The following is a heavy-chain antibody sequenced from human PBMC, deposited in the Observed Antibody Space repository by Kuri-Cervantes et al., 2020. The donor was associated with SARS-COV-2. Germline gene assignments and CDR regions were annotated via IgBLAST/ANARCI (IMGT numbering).Heavy chain of an antibody. J-gene: IGHJ4*02. Sequence: ESLKISCTVSGDSISNYYWSWIRQPDGKGQEWIGRYYNSGNTNYSPSLKSRVTMSLDTSKNQFSLKLSSVTAADTAVYYCARDGEKAGYCSSTSCYFDYWGQGTLVTVSS. CDR1: GDSISNYY. CDR3: ARDGEKAGYCSSTSCYFDY. V-gene: IGHV4-4*07. CDR2: YYNSGNT. D-gene: IGHD2-2*01.